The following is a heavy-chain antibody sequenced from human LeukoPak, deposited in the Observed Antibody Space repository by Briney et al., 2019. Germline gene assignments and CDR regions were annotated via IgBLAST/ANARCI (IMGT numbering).Heavy chain of an antibody. Sequence: WASVKVSCKASGYTFTSYAMNWVRQAPGQGLEWMGWISTYNDNTNYAQKFQGRVTMTTDTSTSTAYMELRSLRSDDTAVYYCARQSTRLFNTGSYYPPPAYDYWGQGTLVIVSS. J-gene: IGHJ4*02. V-gene: IGHV1-18*01. CDR1: GYTFTSYA. D-gene: IGHD1-26*01. CDR3: ARQSTRLFNTGSYYPPPAYDY. CDR2: ISTYNDNT.